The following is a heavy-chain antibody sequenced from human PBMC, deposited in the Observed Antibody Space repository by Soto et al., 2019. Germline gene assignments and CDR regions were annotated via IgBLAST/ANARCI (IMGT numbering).Heavy chain of an antibody. D-gene: IGHD2-15*01. J-gene: IGHJ4*02. CDR3: VRIQSGGSFDS. V-gene: IGHV3-7*01. CDR1: AFTFRNYW. Sequence: GGSLRLSCAASAFTFRNYWMTWVRQAPGKGLQWLAHIKPDGSEQYYADSVRGRITISRDNAKNSLFLQMDSPIAEDTAVYYCVRIQSGGSFDSWGQGTLVTVSS. CDR2: IKPDGSEQ.